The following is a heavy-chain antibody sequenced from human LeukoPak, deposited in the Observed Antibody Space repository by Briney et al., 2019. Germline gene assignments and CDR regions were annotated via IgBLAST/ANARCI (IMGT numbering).Heavy chain of an antibody. J-gene: IGHJ6*03. D-gene: IGHD2-2*01. CDR1: GGSFSGYY. V-gene: IGHV4-34*01. CDR3: ASPPSYCSSTSCRYYYYMDV. Sequence: PSETLSLTCAVYGGSFSGYYWSWIRQPPGKGLEWIGEINHSGSTKYNPSLKSRVTISVDTSKNQFSLKLSSVTAADTAVYYCASPPSYCSSTSCRYYYYMDVWGKGTTVTVSS. CDR2: INHSGST.